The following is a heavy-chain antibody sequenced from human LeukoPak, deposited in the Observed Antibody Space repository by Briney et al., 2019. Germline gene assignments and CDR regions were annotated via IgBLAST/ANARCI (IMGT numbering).Heavy chain of an antibody. D-gene: IGHD5-12*01. CDR3: AKDLSDGYNPFDY. V-gene: IGHV3-30*18. Sequence: GGSLRLSCAASGFSLSSYGMHWVRQAPGKGLEWVAVISNDGSNKYYADSVKGRFTISRDNSKNSLFLQMNSLRAEDTAVYYCAKDLSDGYNPFDYWGQGTLVTVSS. CDR2: ISNDGSNK. CDR1: GFSLSSYG. J-gene: IGHJ4*02.